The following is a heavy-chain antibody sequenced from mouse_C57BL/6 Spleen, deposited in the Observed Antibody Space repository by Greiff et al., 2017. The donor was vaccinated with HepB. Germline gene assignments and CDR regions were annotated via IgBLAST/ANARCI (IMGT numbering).Heavy chain of an antibody. J-gene: IGHJ1*03. Sequence: EVQLQQSGPELVKPGASVKISCKASGYTFTDYYMNWVKQSHGKSLEWIGDINPNNGGTSYNQKFKGKATLTVDKSSSTAYMELRSLTSEDSAVYYCARNPPKRWYFDVWGTGTTVTVSS. CDR2: INPNNGGT. CDR1: GYTFTDYY. CDR3: ARNPPKRWYFDV. V-gene: IGHV1-26*01.